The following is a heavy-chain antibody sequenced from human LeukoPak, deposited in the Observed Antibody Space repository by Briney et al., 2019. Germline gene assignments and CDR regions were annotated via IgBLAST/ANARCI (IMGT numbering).Heavy chain of an antibody. CDR3: ASASSHRIAAGGDY. J-gene: IGHJ4*02. D-gene: IGHD6-13*01. V-gene: IGHV3-74*01. CDR2: MNSDVSSR. Sequence: QPGGSLRLSCAASGFTFSNYWMHGVRHAPGRGLVWVSRMNSDVSSRNYADSVKGRFTISRDNAKNTVYLQMNSLRAEDTAVYYCASASSHRIAAGGDYWGQGTLVTVSS. CDR1: GFTFSNYW.